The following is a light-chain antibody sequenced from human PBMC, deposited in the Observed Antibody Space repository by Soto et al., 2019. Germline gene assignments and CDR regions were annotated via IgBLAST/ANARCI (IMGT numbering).Light chain of an antibody. Sequence: QLVLTQSPSASASLGASDNLTCTLSSGHSTYAIAWHQQQPEKGPRYLMILNSDGSHSKGDGIPDRFSGSSSGAERYLTISSLQSEDEADYYCQTWGTGPWVFGGGTKLTVL. V-gene: IGLV4-69*01. CDR2: LNSDGSH. J-gene: IGLJ3*02. CDR3: QTWGTGPWV. CDR1: SGHSTYA.